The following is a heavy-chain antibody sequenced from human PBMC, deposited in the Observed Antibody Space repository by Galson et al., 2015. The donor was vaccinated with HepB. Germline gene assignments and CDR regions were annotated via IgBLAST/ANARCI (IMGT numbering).Heavy chain of an antibody. CDR3: ARELTVLLWFGELFDAFDI. CDR1: GYTFTSYA. Sequence: SVKVSCKASGYTFTSYAMHWVRQAPGQRLEWMGWINAGNGNTKYSQKLQGRVTITRDTSASTAYMELSSLRSEDTAVYYCARELTVLLWFGELFDAFDIWGQGTMVTVSS. J-gene: IGHJ3*02. CDR2: INAGNGNT. V-gene: IGHV1-3*01. D-gene: IGHD3-10*01.